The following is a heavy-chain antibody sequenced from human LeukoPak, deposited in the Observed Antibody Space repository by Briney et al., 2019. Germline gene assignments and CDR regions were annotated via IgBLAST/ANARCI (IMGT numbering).Heavy chain of an antibody. V-gene: IGHV4-59*01. D-gene: IGHD3-3*01. CDR3: ARVREHITIFGVAYNWFDP. CDR2: IYYSGST. Sequence: SETLSLTCTVSGGSISSYYWSWIRQPPGKGLEWIGYIYYSGSTNYNPSLQSRVTISVDTSKNQFSLKLSSVTAADTAVYYCARVREHITIFGVAYNWFDPWGQGTLVTVSS. CDR1: GGSISSYY. J-gene: IGHJ5*02.